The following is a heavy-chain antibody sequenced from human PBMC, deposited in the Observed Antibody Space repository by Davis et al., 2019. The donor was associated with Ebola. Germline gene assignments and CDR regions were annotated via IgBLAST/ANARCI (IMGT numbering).Heavy chain of an antibody. Sequence: ASVKVSCKASGYTFTSYDTNWVRQATAQGLEWMGWMNPNSGNTGYAQKFQGRVTMTTDTSTSTAYMELRSLRSDDTAVYYCASDDYGDLSFHYWGQGTLVTVSS. CDR1: GYTFTSYD. D-gene: IGHD4-17*01. V-gene: IGHV1-8*01. CDR3: ASDDYGDLSFHY. J-gene: IGHJ4*02. CDR2: MNPNSGNT.